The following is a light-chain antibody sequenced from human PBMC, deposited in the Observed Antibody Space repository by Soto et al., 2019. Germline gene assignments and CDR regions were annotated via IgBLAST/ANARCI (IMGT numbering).Light chain of an antibody. J-gene: IGKJ4*01. Sequence: EIVLTHSPAILSLSPGERATLSCRASQSVSSYLAWYQQKPGQAPRLLIYDASNRATGIPARFSGSGSGTDFTLTISSLEPEDFAVYYCQQRSNWPPGLTFGGGTKVHIK. V-gene: IGKV3-11*01. CDR3: QQRSNWPPGLT. CDR2: DAS. CDR1: QSVSSY.